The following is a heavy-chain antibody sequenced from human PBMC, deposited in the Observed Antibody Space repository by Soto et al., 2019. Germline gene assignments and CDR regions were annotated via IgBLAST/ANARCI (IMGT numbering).Heavy chain of an antibody. J-gene: IGHJ6*02. CDR3: ARTIAAAGISGMDV. D-gene: IGHD6-13*01. V-gene: IGHV3-30-3*01. CDR1: GFTFSSYA. Sequence: GGSLRLSCAASGFTFSSYAMHWVRQAPGKGLEWVAVISYDGSNKYYADSVKGRFTTSRDNSKNTLYLQMNSLRAEDTAVYYCARTIAAAGISGMDVWGQGTTVTVSS. CDR2: ISYDGSNK.